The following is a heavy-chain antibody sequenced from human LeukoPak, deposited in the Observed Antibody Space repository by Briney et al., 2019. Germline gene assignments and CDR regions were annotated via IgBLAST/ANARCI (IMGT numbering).Heavy chain of an antibody. Sequence: GGSLRLSCAASGFIFSSYNMNWVRQAPGKGLEWVSYISSGSGYKYYADSVKGRFTISRDNAKNSLYLQMNSLRAEDTAVYYCAREGAVGGRSDAHFDTWGQGTLVTVSS. CDR3: AREGAVGGRSDAHFDT. J-gene: IGHJ4*02. CDR1: GFIFSSYN. D-gene: IGHD6-19*01. CDR2: ISSGSGYK. V-gene: IGHV3-21*01.